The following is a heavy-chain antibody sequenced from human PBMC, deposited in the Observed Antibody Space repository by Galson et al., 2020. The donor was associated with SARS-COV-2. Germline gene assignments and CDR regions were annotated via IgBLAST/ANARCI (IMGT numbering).Heavy chain of an antibody. J-gene: IGHJ4*02. CDR2: FDPEDGET. D-gene: IGHD3-16*01. Sequence: ASVKVSCKVSGYTLTELSMHWVRQAPGKGLEWMGGFDPEDGETIYAQKFQGRVTMTEDTSTDTAYMELSSLRSEDTAVYYCATFFAFGAAAAKFDYWGQGTLVTVSS. V-gene: IGHV1-24*01. CDR3: ATFFAFGAAAAKFDY. CDR1: GYTLTELS.